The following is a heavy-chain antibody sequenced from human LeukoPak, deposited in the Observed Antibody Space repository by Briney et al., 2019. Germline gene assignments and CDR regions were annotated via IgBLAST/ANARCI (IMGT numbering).Heavy chain of an antibody. CDR2: MNPNSGNT. J-gene: IGHJ4*02. CDR3: ARIGDILTGYYYFDY. V-gene: IGHV1-8*01. D-gene: IGHD3-9*01. Sequence: GASVKVSCKASGYTFTXYXXXXXXXXXGXXXXXXXXMNPNSGNTGYAQKFQGRVTMTRNTSISTAYMELSSLRSEDTAVYYCARIGDILTGYYYFDYWGQGTLVTVSS. CDR1: GYTFTXYX.